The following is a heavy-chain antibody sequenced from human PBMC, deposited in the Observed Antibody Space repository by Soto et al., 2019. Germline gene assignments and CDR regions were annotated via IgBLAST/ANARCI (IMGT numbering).Heavy chain of an antibody. CDR3: ARDQFDADYGDYDLAYGMDV. V-gene: IGHV3-33*01. D-gene: IGHD4-17*01. CDR1: GFTFSSYG. J-gene: IGHJ6*02. CDR2: IWYDGSNK. Sequence: GGSLRLSCAASGFTFSSYGMHWVRQAPGKGLEWVAVIWYDGSNKYYADSVKGRFTISRDNSKNTLYLQRNSLRAEDTAVYYCARDQFDADYGDYDLAYGMDVWGQGTTVTVSS.